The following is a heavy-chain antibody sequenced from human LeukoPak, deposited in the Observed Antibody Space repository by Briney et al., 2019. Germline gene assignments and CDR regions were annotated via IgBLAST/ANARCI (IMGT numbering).Heavy chain of an antibody. J-gene: IGHJ4*01. CDR2: INTDGSDI. D-gene: IGHD2-21*02. CDR1: GFTFISYG. Sequence: GGPLRLSCAASGFTFISYGMQWVRQAPGKGLVWVSRINTDGSDISYADSVKGRFTISRDNAKNTLYLQMNSLRGEDTAVYYCARELPREVTLDYWGQGTLVTVSS. V-gene: IGHV3-74*01. CDR3: ARELPREVTLDY.